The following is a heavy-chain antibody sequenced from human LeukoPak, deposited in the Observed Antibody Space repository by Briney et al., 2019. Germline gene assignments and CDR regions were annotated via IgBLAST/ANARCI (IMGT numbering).Heavy chain of an antibody. J-gene: IGHJ4*02. V-gene: IGHV4-39*01. D-gene: IGHD3-22*01. CDR3: AGYDSRLYFDY. Sequence: SETLSLTCTVSGGSISSSSHYWGWVRQPPGKGLEWIGSIYYSRTTYYTPSLKSRVTISVDTSKNQLSLRLSSVTAADTAVYYCAGYDSRLYFDYWGQGTLVTVSS. CDR2: IYYSRTT. CDR1: GGSISSSSHY.